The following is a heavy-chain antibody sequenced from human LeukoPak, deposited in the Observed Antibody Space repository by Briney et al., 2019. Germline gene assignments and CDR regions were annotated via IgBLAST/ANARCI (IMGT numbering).Heavy chain of an antibody. J-gene: IGHJ5*02. D-gene: IGHD3-10*01. Sequence: SETLSLTCTVSGGSISSYYWRWIRQPPGKGLEWIGHIYYSGSTNYNPSLKRRVTISVDTSKNQFSLKLSSVTAADTAVYYCARARDYYGSGSPPNWFDPWGQGTLVTVSS. V-gene: IGHV4-59*01. CDR1: GGSISSYY. CDR3: ARARDYYGSGSPPNWFDP. CDR2: IYYSGST.